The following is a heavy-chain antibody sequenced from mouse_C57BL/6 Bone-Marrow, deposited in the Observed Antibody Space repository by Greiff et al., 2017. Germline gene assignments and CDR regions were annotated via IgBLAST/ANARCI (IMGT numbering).Heavy chain of an antibody. D-gene: IGHD2-3*01. Sequence: EVQLVESGGGLVQPGGSLSLSCAASGFTFTDYYMSWVRQPPGKALEWLGFIRNKANGYTTEYSASVKGRFTISRDNSKSILYLQMNALRAEDGATYYCTRYDGYYDFDYWGQGTTLTVSS. J-gene: IGHJ2*01. CDR1: GFTFTDYY. V-gene: IGHV7-3*01. CDR2: IRNKANGYTT. CDR3: TRYDGYYDFDY.